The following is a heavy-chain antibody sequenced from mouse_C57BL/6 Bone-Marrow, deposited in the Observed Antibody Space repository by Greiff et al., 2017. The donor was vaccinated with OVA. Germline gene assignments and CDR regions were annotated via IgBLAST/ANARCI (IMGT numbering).Heavy chain of an antibody. CDR2: IYPGSGST. D-gene: IGHD1-1*01. J-gene: IGHJ1*03. CDR3: ARGTVVAWYFDV. V-gene: IGHV1-55*01. Sequence: VQLQQSGAELVKPGASVKMSCKASGYTFTSYWITWVKQRPGQGLEWIGDIYPGSGSTNYNEKFKSKATLTVDTSSSTAYMQLSSLTSEDSAVYYGARGTVVAWYFDVWGTGTTVTVSS. CDR1: GYTFTSYW.